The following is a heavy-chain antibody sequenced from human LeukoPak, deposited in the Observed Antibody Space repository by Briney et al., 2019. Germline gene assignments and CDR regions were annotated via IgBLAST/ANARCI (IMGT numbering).Heavy chain of an antibody. CDR3: ARHGRANYYGSGSYYNVRAFLDY. J-gene: IGHJ4*02. CDR2: IYYSGST. D-gene: IGHD3-10*01. CDR1: GGSISSYY. Sequence: SETLSLTCTVSGGSISSYYWSWIRQPPGKGLEWIGYIYYSGSTNYNPSLKSRVTISVDTSKNQFSLKLSSVTAADTAVYYCARHGRANYYGSGSYYNVRAFLDYWGQGTLVTVSS. V-gene: IGHV4-59*08.